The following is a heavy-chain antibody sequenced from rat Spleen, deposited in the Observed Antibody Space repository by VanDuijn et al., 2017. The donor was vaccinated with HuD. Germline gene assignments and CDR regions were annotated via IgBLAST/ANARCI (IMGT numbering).Heavy chain of an antibody. V-gene: IGHV5-17*01. CDR1: GFTFSDYA. CDR3: ARQGYNYGWFAY. CDR2: IIYDGSST. J-gene: IGHJ3*01. D-gene: IGHD1-4*01. Sequence: EVQLVESGGGLEQPGRSLKVSCEASGFTFSDYAMAWVRQAPKKGLEWVATIIYDGSSTYFRDSVKGRFTISRDNAKSTLYLQMDSLRSEDTATYYCARQGYNYGWFAYWGQGTLVTVSS.